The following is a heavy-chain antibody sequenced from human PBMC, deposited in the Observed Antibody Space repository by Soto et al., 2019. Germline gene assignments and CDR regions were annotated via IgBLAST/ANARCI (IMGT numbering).Heavy chain of an antibody. CDR3: ATLSRALYALDV. V-gene: IGHV3-15*01. CDR1: GFTFSTYV. Sequence: GGSLRLSCAASGFTFSTYVMNWVRQAPGKGLEWVGRIKSRTDGGTTDSAAPVKGRFTISRDDSKNTLYLQMNSLKIEDTGVYYCATLSRALYALDVWGQGTTVTVSS. D-gene: IGHD4-17*01. J-gene: IGHJ6*02. CDR2: IKSRTDGGTT.